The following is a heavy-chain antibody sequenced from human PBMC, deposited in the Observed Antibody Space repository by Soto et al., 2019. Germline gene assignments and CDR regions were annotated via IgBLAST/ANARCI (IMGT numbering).Heavy chain of an antibody. D-gene: IGHD6-19*01. CDR3: ARDFVPAHSGYSDY. CDR2: ISAYNGNT. CDR1: GYTFTSYG. J-gene: IGHJ4*02. Sequence: ASVKVSCKASGYTFTSYGINWVRQAPGQGLEWMGWISAYNGNTNYAQKFQGRVTMTTDTSTGTAYMELRSLKSDDTAVYYCARDFVPAHSGYSDYWGQGTLVTVSS. V-gene: IGHV1-18*01.